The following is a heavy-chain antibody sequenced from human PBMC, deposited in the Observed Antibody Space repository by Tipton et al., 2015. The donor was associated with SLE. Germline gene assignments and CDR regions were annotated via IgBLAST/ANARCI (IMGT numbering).Heavy chain of an antibody. V-gene: IGHV3-30*02. D-gene: IGHD1-26*01. Sequence: SLRLSCAASGFTFNTYGMHWFRQGPGKGLEWVAFIRYDGNIRYYRDSVKGRFTISRDNSKNTLYLQMNSLRAEDTAVYYCARVGGGSYYGNAFDIWGQGTMVTVSS. CDR1: GFTFNTYG. J-gene: IGHJ3*02. CDR3: ARVGGGSYYGNAFDI. CDR2: IRYDGNIR.